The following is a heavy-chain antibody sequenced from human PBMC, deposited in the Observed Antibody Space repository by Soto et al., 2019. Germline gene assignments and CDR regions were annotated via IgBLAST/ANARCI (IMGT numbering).Heavy chain of an antibody. J-gene: IGHJ6*03. CDR3: AKSLLPTTYYYMDV. CDR1: GFTFSSYA. CDR2: ISGSGGST. D-gene: IGHD1-1*01. Sequence: PGGSLRLSCAASGFTFSSYAMSWVRQAPGKGLEWVSAISGSGGSTYYADSVKGRFTISRDNSKNTLYLQMNSLRAEDTAVYYCAKSLLPTTYYYMDVWGKGTTVTVSS. V-gene: IGHV3-23*01.